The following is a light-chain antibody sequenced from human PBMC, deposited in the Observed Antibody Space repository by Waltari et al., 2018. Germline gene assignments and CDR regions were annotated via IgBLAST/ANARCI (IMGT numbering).Light chain of an antibody. J-gene: IGKJ1*01. CDR2: TAS. CDR1: QRVGIN. V-gene: IGKV3-15*01. Sequence: EIVMAQSPASLSVSPGGRAISSCPASQRVGINLAWYQQKPGQAPRLLISTASTRATGIPARFSGSGSGTEFTLTINSLQSEDSAIYYCHQYNNWPPGGTFGQGTKVELK. CDR3: HQYNNWPPGGT.